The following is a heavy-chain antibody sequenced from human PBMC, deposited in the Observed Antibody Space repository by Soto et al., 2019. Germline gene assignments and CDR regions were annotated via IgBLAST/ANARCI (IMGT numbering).Heavy chain of an antibody. CDR2: ISSSSSYT. Sequence: GGSLRLSCAASGFTFSDYYMSWIRQAPGKGLEWVSYISSSSSYTNYADSVKGRFTISRDNAKNSLYLQMNSLRAEDTAVYYCARFYKPLPQSSTSYGYWGQGTLVTVSS. V-gene: IGHV3-11*03. CDR3: ARFYKPLPQSSTSYGY. D-gene: IGHD2-2*01. CDR1: GFTFSDYY. J-gene: IGHJ4*02.